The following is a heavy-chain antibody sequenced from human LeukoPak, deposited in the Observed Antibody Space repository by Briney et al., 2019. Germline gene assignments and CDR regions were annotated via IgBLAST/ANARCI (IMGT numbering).Heavy chain of an antibody. V-gene: IGHV4-34*01. CDR3: ARRMSAADGGIDY. CDR2: INHSGST. D-gene: IGHD6-13*01. CDR1: GGSFSGYY. Sequence: PSETLSLTCAVYGGSFSGYYWSWIRQPPGKGLEWIGEINHSGSTNYNPSLKSRVTISVDTSKNQFSLKLSSVTAADTAVYYCARRMSAADGGIDYWGQGTLVTVSS. J-gene: IGHJ4*02.